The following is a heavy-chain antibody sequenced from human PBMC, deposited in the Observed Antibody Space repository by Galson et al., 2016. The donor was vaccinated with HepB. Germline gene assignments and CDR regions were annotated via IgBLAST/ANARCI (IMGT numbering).Heavy chain of an antibody. CDR2: ISDSSTHI. CDR3: TSGVDFYGDYEDS. CDR1: GFTFSTYV. D-gene: IGHD4-17*01. V-gene: IGHV3-48*01. J-gene: IGHJ4*02. Sequence: FLRLSCAASGFTFSTYVMNWVRQAPGKGLEWVSYISDSSTHIYYIDSVRGRFTISRDDSKNTAYLQMNSLKTEDTAVYYCTSGVDFYGDYEDSWGQGTLVTVSS.